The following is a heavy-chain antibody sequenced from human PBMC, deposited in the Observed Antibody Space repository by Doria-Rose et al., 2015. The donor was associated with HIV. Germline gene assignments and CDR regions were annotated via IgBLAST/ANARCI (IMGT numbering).Heavy chain of an antibody. CDR1: GVSLSSPGMG. J-gene: IGHJ4*02. D-gene: IGHD6-13*01. V-gene: IGHV2-26*01. CDR3: ARIKSSRWYHKYYFDF. CDR2: IFSDDER. Sequence: SGPVLVEPTETLTLTCTVSGVSLSSPGMGVSWIRQPPGKALEWLANIFSDDERSYKTPLKSRLTISRGTSKSQVVLTMTDMDPVDTATYYCARIKSSRWYHKYYFDFWGQGTLVIVSA.